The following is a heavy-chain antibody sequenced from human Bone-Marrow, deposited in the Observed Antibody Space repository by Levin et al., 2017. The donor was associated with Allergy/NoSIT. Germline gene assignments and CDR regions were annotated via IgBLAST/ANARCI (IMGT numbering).Heavy chain of an antibody. CDR3: AKGAGWVAGAGALI. CDR1: GFTFTSYA. D-gene: IGHD6-19*01. Sequence: GGSLRLSCAASGFTFTSYAMNWVRQAPGKGLEWVSAISGSGGSTYYADSVKGRFTISRDNSKNTLYLQMNSRRAEDTAVYYWAKGAGWVAGAGALIWGQGPLVTVSS. V-gene: IGHV3-23*01. CDR2: ISGSGGST. J-gene: IGHJ4*02.